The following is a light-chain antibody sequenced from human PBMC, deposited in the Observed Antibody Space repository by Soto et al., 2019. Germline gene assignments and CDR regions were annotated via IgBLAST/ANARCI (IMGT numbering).Light chain of an antibody. V-gene: IGKV3-15*01. CDR2: GAS. CDR3: QQYNKSPHT. Sequence: EIVMTQSPATLSVSPGERATLSCRASQSVSSNLAWYQQKPGQAPRLLIYGASTRATGIPARFSGSGSGTEFTLTISCLQSEDFADYYCQQYNKSPHTFGGGTKVEIK. J-gene: IGKJ4*01. CDR1: QSVSSN.